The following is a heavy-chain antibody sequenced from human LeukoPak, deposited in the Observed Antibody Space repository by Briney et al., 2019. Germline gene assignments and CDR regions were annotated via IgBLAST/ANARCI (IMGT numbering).Heavy chain of an antibody. CDR2: ISYSGST. J-gene: IGHJ5*02. Sequence: PSETLSLTCTVSGDSLSPYYWGWIRQPPGKGLEWLGYISYSGSTNYNPSLKSRVTFSVATSKNQFFLDLSSVTAADTAVYYCARDGSSWPTEGWFDPWGQGTLVAVSS. CDR1: GDSLSPYY. D-gene: IGHD6-13*01. V-gene: IGHV4-59*01. CDR3: ARDGSSWPTEGWFDP.